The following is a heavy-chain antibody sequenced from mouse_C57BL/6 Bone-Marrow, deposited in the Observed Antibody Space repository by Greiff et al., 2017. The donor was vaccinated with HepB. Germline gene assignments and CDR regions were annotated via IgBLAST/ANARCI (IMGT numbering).Heavy chain of an antibody. CDR3: ARRTTVVATGRWYFDV. Sequence: EVMLVESGGGLVKPGGSLKLSCAASGFTFSDYGMHWVRQAPEKGLEWVAYISSGSSTIYYADTVKGRFTISRDNAKNTLFLQMTSLRSEDTAMYYCARRTTVVATGRWYFDVWGTGTTVTVSS. CDR1: GFTFSDYG. D-gene: IGHD1-1*01. CDR2: ISSGSSTI. V-gene: IGHV5-17*01. J-gene: IGHJ1*03.